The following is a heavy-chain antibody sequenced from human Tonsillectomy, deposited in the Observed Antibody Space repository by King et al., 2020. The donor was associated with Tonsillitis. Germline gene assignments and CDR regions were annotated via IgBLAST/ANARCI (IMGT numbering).Heavy chain of an antibody. Sequence: QLVQSGAEVKKPGESVKISCKGSGYSFTTYWIAWVRQMPGKGLEWLGIIYPGDSDSRNNPSFQGQVTISADKSISTAYLQWNSLKASDTAMYYCATPFSGNDYDGLGYWGQGTLVTVSS. CDR3: ATPFSGNDYDGLGY. CDR1: GYSFTTYW. CDR2: IYPGDSDS. J-gene: IGHJ4*02. V-gene: IGHV5-51*01. D-gene: IGHD1-26*01.